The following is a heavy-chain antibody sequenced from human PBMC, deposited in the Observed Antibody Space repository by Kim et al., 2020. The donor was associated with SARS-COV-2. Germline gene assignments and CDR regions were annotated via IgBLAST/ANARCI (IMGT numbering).Heavy chain of an antibody. V-gene: IGHV3-9*01. D-gene: IGHD3-22*01. CDR1: GFTFDDYA. CDR2: ISWNSGSI. CDR3: AKDQRYYDSSGYYGFDY. J-gene: IGHJ4*02. Sequence: GGSLRLSCAASGFTFDDYAMHWVRQAPGKGLEWVSGISWNSGSIGYADSVKGRFTISRDNAKNSLYLQMNSLRAEDTALYYCAKDQRYYDSSGYYGFDYWGQGTLVTVSS.